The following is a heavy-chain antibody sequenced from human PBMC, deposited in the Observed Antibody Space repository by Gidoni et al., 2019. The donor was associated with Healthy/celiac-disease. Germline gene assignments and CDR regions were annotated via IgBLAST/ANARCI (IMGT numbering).Heavy chain of an antibody. V-gene: IGHV3-53*02. CDR3: ARATPPPYFAFDI. Sequence: EVPLVETGGGLIQPGGSLRLSCAASAFTVSSNDMSWVRPAPGKGLEWVSVIYSGGSKYYADSVKGRCTISRDNSKNTLYLQMNSLRAEDTAVYYCARATPPPYFAFDIWGQGTMVTVSS. D-gene: IGHD2-8*01. CDR2: IYSGGSK. J-gene: IGHJ3*02. CDR1: AFTVSSND.